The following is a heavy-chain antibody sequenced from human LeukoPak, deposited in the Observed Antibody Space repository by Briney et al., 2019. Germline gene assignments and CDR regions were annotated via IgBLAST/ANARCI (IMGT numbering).Heavy chain of an antibody. D-gene: IGHD3-10*01. CDR2: INSDGSST. CDR1: EFTFSGYW. CDR3: ARESLTYYYGSGSYREYYFDY. V-gene: IGHV3-74*01. J-gene: IGHJ4*02. Sequence: PGGSLRLSCAASEFTFSGYWMHWVRQGPGKGLVWVSRINSDGSSTSYADSAKGRFTISRDNAKNTLYLQMNSLRAEDTAVYYCARESLTYYYGSGSYREYYFDYWGQGTLVTVSS.